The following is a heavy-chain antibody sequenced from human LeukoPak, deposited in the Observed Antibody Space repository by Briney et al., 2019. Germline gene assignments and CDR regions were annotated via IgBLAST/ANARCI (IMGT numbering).Heavy chain of an antibody. J-gene: IGHJ5*02. D-gene: IGHD1-26*01. CDR1: GGSISSSSYY. CDR2: IYYSGST. CDR3: TSYYSDWFDP. Sequence: PSETLSLTCTVSGGSISSSSYYWGWVRQPPGKGLEWIGSIYYSGSTYYNPSLKSRVTISVDTSKNQFSLKLSSVTAADTAVYYCTSYYSDWFDPWGQGTLVTVSS. V-gene: IGHV4-39*01.